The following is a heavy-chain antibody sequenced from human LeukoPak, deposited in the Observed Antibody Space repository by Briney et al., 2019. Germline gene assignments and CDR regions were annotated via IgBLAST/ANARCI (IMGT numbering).Heavy chain of an antibody. CDR3: ARVVTATLYYYYMDV. Sequence: SETPSLTCTVSGGSINSYYWSWIRQPPGKGLEWIGSIYYSGSTYYNPSLKSRVTISVDTSKNQFSLKLSSVTAADTAVYYCARVVTATLYYYYMDVWGKGTTVTVSS. CDR2: IYYSGST. V-gene: IGHV4-39*07. CDR1: GGSINSYY. J-gene: IGHJ6*03. D-gene: IGHD2-21*02.